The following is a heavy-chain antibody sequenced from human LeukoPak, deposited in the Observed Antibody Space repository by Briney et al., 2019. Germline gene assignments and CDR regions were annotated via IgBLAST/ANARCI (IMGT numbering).Heavy chain of an antibody. CDR3: ARDSGTTGEVKFDP. D-gene: IGHD3-10*01. CDR2: IYHSGST. Sequence: KASETLSLTCAVSGGSISSNNWWSWVRQPPGKGLEWIGEIYHSGSTNYNPSLKSRVTMSLDTSKNQFSLKLRSVTAADTAVYYCARDSGTTGEVKFDPWGQGTLVTVSS. CDR1: GGSISSNNW. V-gene: IGHV4-4*02. J-gene: IGHJ5*02.